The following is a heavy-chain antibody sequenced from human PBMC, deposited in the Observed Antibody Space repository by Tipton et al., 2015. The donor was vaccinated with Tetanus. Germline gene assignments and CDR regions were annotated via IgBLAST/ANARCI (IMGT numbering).Heavy chain of an antibody. Sequence: QSGAEVKKPGESLKISCKGSGHSFTKYWIAWVRQLPGKGLEWMGLIYPDDSDTRYSPSFQGQVTMSAAQSISTAYLQWRSLKASDSAIYYCARRRMAAAGGAFDIWGQGTLVTVSA. J-gene: IGHJ3*02. CDR2: IYPDDSDT. CDR1: GHSFTKYW. D-gene: IGHD6-13*01. CDR3: ARRRMAAAGGAFDI. V-gene: IGHV5-51*01.